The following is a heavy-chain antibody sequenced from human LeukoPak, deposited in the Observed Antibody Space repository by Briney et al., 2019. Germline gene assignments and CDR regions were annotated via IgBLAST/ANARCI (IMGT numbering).Heavy chain of an antibody. Sequence: SETLSLTCTVSGGSISSSSYYWGWIRQPPGKGLEWIGSIYYSGSTYYNPSLKSRVTISVDTSKNQFSLKLSSVTAADTAVYYCARQKAVAGNYYYYYMDVWGKGTTVTISS. J-gene: IGHJ6*03. CDR2: IYYSGST. V-gene: IGHV4-39*07. CDR3: ARQKAVAGNYYYYYMDV. CDR1: GGSISSSSYY. D-gene: IGHD6-19*01.